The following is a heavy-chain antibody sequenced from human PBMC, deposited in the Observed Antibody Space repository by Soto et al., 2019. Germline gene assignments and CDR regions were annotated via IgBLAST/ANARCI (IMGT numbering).Heavy chain of an antibody. J-gene: IGHJ6*02. V-gene: IGHV1-18*01. D-gene: IGHD3-22*01. Sequence: GASVKVSCKASGYTFTSYGISWVRQAPGQGLEWMGWISAYNGNTNYAQKLQGRVTMTTDTSTSTVYMELSSLRSDDTAVYYCARGPAHHDSSGEGYYYYGMDVWGQGTTVTVSS. CDR2: ISAYNGNT. CDR1: GYTFTSYG. CDR3: ARGPAHHDSSGEGYYYYGMDV.